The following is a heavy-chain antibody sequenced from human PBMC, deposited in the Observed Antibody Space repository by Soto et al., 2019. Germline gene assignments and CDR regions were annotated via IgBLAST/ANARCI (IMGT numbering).Heavy chain of an antibody. Sequence: PGGSLRLSCAASGFTFISYAMSWVRQAPWKGLEWVSAISGSGGSTYYADSVKGRFTIPRDNSKNTLYLQMNSLRAEDTAVYYCAKEYNWNYGERYFDYWGQGTLVTVSS. J-gene: IGHJ4*02. D-gene: IGHD1-7*01. CDR2: ISGSGGST. V-gene: IGHV3-23*01. CDR1: GFTFISYA. CDR3: AKEYNWNYGERYFDY.